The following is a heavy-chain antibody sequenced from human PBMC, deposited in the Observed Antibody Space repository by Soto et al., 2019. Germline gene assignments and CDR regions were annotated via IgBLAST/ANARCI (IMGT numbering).Heavy chain of an antibody. V-gene: IGHV4-34*01. CDR2: ITHSGST. J-gene: IGHJ4*02. Sequence: SETLSLTCAVYGGSFSGYYWTWIRQPPGKGLGWIGEITHSGSTNYNPSLKSRVTISVDTSKNQFSLNLNSVTAADTAVYYCARSSVRGWSYWGQGTLVTVSS. CDR1: GGSFSGYY. CDR3: ARSSVRGWSY. D-gene: IGHD3-10*02.